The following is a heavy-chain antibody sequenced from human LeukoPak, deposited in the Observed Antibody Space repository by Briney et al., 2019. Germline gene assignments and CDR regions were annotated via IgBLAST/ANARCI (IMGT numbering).Heavy chain of an antibody. CDR1: GFTFSTTW. D-gene: IGHD1-1*01. CDR3: ATAGAFYFQN. V-gene: IGHV3-74*01. J-gene: IGHJ4*02. Sequence: GGSLRLSCAASGFTFSTTWLHWVRQAPGQGLVWVSRIDGDARTIDYADSVKGRFIISRDNAKNTLYLQMNSLRPEDTAVYYCATAGAFYFQNWGQGTLVTVSS. CDR2: IDGDARTI.